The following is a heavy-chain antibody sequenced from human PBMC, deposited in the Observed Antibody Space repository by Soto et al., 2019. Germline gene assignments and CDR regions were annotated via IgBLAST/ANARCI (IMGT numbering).Heavy chain of an antibody. Sequence: GGSLRLSCAASGFTFSSYWMSWVRQAPGKGLEWVANIKQDGSEKYYVDSVKGRFTISRDNAKNSLYLQMNSLRAEDTAVYYCARVTMITFGGVIGLFYYWGQGTLVTVSS. CDR3: ARVTMITFGGVIGLFYY. D-gene: IGHD3-16*02. CDR1: GFTFSSYW. J-gene: IGHJ4*02. CDR2: IKQDGSEK. V-gene: IGHV3-7*05.